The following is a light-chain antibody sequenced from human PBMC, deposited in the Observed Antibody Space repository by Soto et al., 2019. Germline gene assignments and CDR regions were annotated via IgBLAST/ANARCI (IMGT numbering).Light chain of an antibody. Sequence: EIVLTQSPGTLSLSPGERATLSCRASQSVSSSYLDWYQQKPGQAPRLLIYGASSRATGIPDRFSGSGSGTDFTLTISRLEPEDFAVYYCQQYGGSWTFGQGTKVEIK. CDR1: QSVSSSY. CDR3: QQYGGSWT. V-gene: IGKV3-20*01. J-gene: IGKJ1*01. CDR2: GAS.